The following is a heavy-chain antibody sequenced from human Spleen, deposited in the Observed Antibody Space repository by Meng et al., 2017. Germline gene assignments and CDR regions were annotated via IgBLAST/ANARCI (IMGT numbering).Heavy chain of an antibody. CDR2: IDPKSDNT. CDR1: GYTFAAYW. J-gene: IGHJ4*02. V-gene: IGHV1-2*06. D-gene: IGHD6-13*01. Sequence: QVQLRPSGPEGNKPGASGKVSCKASGYTFAAYWIQWVRQAPGQGLEWMGRIDPKSDNTHYAQKFQGRVTMTRDTSISTAYMELSGLRSDDTAVYYCARDEDISAAGYLLGDFWGQGTLVTVSS. CDR3: ARDEDISAAGYLLGDF.